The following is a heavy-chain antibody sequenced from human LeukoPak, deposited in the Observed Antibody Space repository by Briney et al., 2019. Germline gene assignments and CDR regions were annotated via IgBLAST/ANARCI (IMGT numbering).Heavy chain of an antibody. Sequence: GGSLRLSCAASGFTFSSYGMSWVRQAPGKGLEWVSAISGSGGSTYYADSVKGRFIISRDNSKNTLYLQMNSLRAEDTAVYYCAKGFSLDYYYMDVWGKGTTVTVSS. CDR1: GFTFSSYG. V-gene: IGHV3-23*01. CDR2: ISGSGGST. D-gene: IGHD3-3*01. J-gene: IGHJ6*03. CDR3: AKGFSLDYYYMDV.